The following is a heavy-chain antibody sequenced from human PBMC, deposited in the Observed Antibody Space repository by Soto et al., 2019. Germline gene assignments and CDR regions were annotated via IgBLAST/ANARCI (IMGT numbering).Heavy chain of an antibody. CDR3: AKDTGVVPAATFDY. CDR1: GFTFSSYA. J-gene: IGHJ4*02. CDR2: ISGSGGST. Sequence: GGSLRLSCAASGFTFSSYAMSWVRQAPGKGLEWVPAISGSGGSTYYADSVKGRFTISRDNSKNTLYLQMNSLRAEDTAVYYCAKDTGVVPAATFDYWGQGTLVTVSS. V-gene: IGHV3-23*01. D-gene: IGHD2-2*01.